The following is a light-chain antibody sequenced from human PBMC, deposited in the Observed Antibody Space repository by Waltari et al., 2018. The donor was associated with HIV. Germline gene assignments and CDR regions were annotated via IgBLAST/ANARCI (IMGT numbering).Light chain of an antibody. J-gene: IGLJ1*01. V-gene: IGLV3-21*04. CDR1: NIGSKS. CDR2: YDS. Sequence: SYVLTQPPSVSVAPGKTARIICGGNNIGSKSVHWYQQKPGQAPVLVIYYDSDRPSGIPERFSGSNSGNTATLTISRVEAGDEVDYYCQVWDSSSDTYVFGTGTKVTVL. CDR3: QVWDSSSDTYV.